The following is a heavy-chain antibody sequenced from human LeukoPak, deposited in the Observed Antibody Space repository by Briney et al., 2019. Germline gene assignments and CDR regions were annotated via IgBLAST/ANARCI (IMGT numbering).Heavy chain of an antibody. D-gene: IGHD6-13*01. V-gene: IGHV4-4*02. CDR1: GGSISSSNW. Sequence: PSGTLSLTCVVSGGSISSSNWWSWVRQPPGKGLEWIGEIFHSGSTNYNPSLKSRVSMSVDKSKNQFSLKLSSVTAADTAVYFCARISSWYGYYFDYWGQGALVTVSS. CDR2: IFHSGST. CDR3: ARISSWYGYYFDY. J-gene: IGHJ4*02.